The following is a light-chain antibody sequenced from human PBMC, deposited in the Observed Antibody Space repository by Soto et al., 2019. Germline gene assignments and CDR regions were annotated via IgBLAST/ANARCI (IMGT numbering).Light chain of an antibody. CDR1: SSDVGGYNY. CDR3: SSYTSSSTLIYV. CDR2: EVS. J-gene: IGLJ1*01. V-gene: IGLV2-14*01. Sequence: QSVLTQPASVSGSPGQSITISCTGTSSDVGGYNYVSWYQQHPGKAPKLMIYEVSNRPSGVSNRFSGSKSGNTASLTISGLQAEEEADYYCSSYTSSSTLIYVFGTGTRSP.